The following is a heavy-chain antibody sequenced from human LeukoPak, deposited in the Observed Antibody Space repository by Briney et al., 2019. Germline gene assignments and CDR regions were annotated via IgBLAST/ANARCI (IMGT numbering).Heavy chain of an antibody. Sequence: PSETLSLTCAVSGGSISSRNWWSWVRQPPGKGLEWIGEINHRGSTNYNPSLKSRVTISVDTSTNSFSLELSSVTAADTAVYYCARVGYCGGDCYPFDYWGQGTLTTISS. J-gene: IGHJ4*02. CDR1: GGSISSRNW. V-gene: IGHV4-4*02. CDR3: ARVGYCGGDCYPFDY. D-gene: IGHD2-21*02. CDR2: INHRGST.